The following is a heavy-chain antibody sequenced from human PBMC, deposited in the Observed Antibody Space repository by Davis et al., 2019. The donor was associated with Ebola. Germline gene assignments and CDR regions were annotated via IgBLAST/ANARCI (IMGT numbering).Heavy chain of an antibody. D-gene: IGHD3-22*01. Sequence: GESLKISCAASGFAFSSYAMSWVRQPPGKGLEWVSAITSSGSSTYYADSVRGRLTISRDNSKNTLYLQIHSLRAEDTAVYYCSKDMIDEGLSSPHPDFQHWGQGTLVTVSS. J-gene: IGHJ1*01. CDR3: SKDMIDEGLSSPHPDFQH. V-gene: IGHV3-23*01. CDR2: ITSSGSST. CDR1: GFAFSSYA.